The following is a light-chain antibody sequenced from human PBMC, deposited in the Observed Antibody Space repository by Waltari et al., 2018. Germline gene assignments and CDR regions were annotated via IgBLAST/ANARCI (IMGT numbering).Light chain of an antibody. J-gene: IGLJ2*01. CDR3: TSYTSSTTLEV. Sequence: QSALTQPASVSGSPGQSITISCTETSSDVGGYKNASWYKQHPGKAPKLMIYDVRKRPSGVSNRFSGSKSGNTASLTISGLQPEDEGYYYCTSYTSSTTLEVFGGGTMLTVL. CDR2: DVR. V-gene: IGLV2-14*03. CDR1: SSDVGGYKN.